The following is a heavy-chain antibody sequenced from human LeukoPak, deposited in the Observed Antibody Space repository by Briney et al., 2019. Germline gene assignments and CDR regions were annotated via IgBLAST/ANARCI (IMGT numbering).Heavy chain of an antibody. D-gene: IGHD5-18*01. CDR1: GFTVDDYA. CDR2: ISWNSGSI. Sequence: QPGRSLRLSCAASGFTVDDYAMHWVRQAPGKGLEWASGISWNSGSIGYADSVKGRFAISRDNAKNSLYLQMNSLRAEDTALYYRARSWGITATVYFDYWGQGTLVTVSS. CDR3: ARSWGITATVYFDY. J-gene: IGHJ4*02. V-gene: IGHV3-9*01.